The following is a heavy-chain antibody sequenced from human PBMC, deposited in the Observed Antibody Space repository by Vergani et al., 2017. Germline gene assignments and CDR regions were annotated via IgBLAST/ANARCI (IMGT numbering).Heavy chain of an antibody. CDR2: IRSKANSYAT. J-gene: IGHJ6*03. CDR3: TRQSAPLVVVATIYYYYYMDV. D-gene: IGHD2-15*01. Sequence: EVQMVESGGGLVKPGGSLRLSCVASGFTFSGSAMHWVRQASGKGLEWVGRIRSKANSYATAYAASVKGRFTISRDDSKNTAYLQMNTLKTEDTAVYYCTRQSAPLVVVATIYYYYYMDVWGKGTTVTVSS. V-gene: IGHV3-73*01. CDR1: GFTFSGSA.